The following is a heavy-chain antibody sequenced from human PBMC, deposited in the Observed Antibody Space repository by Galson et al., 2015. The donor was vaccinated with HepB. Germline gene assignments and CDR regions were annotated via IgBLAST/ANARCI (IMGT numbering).Heavy chain of an antibody. D-gene: IGHD2-15*01. CDR3: ARYLVDGVWYFDY. Sequence: SVKVSCKASGYTFTTYGISWVRQAPGQGLEWMGWITAYNGNTNYAQNLQGRVTMTTDTSTSTTYMELRSLRSDDTAVYYCARYLVDGVWYFDYWGQGTLVTVSS. CDR2: ITAYNGNT. V-gene: IGHV1-18*04. CDR1: GYTFTTYG. J-gene: IGHJ4*02.